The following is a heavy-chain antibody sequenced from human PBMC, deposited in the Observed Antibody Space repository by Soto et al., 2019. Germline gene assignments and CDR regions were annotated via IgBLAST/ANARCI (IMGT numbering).Heavy chain of an antibody. J-gene: IGHJ4*02. V-gene: IGHV1-46*03. CDR1: GCTFITYA. D-gene: IGHD6-13*01. CDR2: INPSVGTT. CDR3: ARGTESWYGNFDY. Sequence: ASVKVSCKASGCTFITYAISWVRQAPGQGLEWMGVINPSVGTTSYAQKFQGRVTMTRDTSTSTVYMELSSLRTEDTAVYYCARGTESWYGNFDYWGQGTLVTVSS.